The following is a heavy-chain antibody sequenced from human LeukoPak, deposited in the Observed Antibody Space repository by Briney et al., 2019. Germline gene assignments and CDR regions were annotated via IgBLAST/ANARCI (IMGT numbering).Heavy chain of an antibody. Sequence: ASVKVSCKASGYTFTSYGISWVRQAPGQGLEWMGWISAYNGNTNYAQKLQGRVTMTTDTSTSTAYMELRSLRSDDTAVYYCARGTYYCDSSGYRPDQFDYWGQGTLVTVSS. J-gene: IGHJ4*02. CDR3: ARGTYYCDSSGYRPDQFDY. D-gene: IGHD3-22*01. CDR2: ISAYNGNT. CDR1: GYTFTSYG. V-gene: IGHV1-18*01.